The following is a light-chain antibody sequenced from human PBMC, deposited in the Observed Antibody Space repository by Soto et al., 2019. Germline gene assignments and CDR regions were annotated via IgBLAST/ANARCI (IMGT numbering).Light chain of an antibody. CDR3: QQYNNWPPVT. Sequence: DIQMTQSPSTLSASVGDRVTITCRASQSISSWLAWYQQKPGKAPKLLIYKASSLESGVPSRFSGSGSGTEFTLTISSLQPDDFAVYFCQQYNNWPPVTFGPGTKVDIK. J-gene: IGKJ3*01. CDR2: KAS. CDR1: QSISSW. V-gene: IGKV1-5*03.